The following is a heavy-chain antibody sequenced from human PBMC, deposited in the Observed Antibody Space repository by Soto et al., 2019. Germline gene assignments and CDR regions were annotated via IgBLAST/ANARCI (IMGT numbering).Heavy chain of an antibody. Sequence: QVQLVESGGGVVQHGRSLRLSCAASGFTFSSYGMHWVRQAPGKGLEWVAVISYDGSNKYYADSVKGRFTISRDNSKNTLYLQMNSLRAEDTAVYYCAKDRSNWNYEGYYYGMDVWGQGTTVTVSS. CDR3: AKDRSNWNYEGYYYGMDV. D-gene: IGHD1-7*01. V-gene: IGHV3-30*18. J-gene: IGHJ6*02. CDR1: GFTFSSYG. CDR2: ISYDGSNK.